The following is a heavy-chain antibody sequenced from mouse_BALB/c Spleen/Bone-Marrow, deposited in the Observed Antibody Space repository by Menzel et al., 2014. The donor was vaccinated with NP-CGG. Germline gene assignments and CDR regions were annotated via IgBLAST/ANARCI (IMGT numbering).Heavy chain of an antibody. D-gene: IGHD1-1*01. CDR2: INPSNGGT. CDR3: TRSRRDYAMDY. CDR1: GYTFTSYY. V-gene: IGHV1S81*02. J-gene: IGHJ4*01. Sequence: VQFQQSGAELVKPGASVKLSCKASGYTFTSYYMYWVKQRPGQGLEWIGEINPSNGGTNFNEKFKSKATLTVDKSSRTAYMQLSSLTSEDSAVYYCTRSRRDYAMDYWGQGTSVTVSS.